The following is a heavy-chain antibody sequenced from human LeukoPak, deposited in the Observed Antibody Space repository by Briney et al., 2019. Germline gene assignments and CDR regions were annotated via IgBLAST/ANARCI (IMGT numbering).Heavy chain of an antibody. CDR3: ARYTGRFDY. D-gene: IGHD2-2*02. J-gene: IGHJ4*02. CDR1: GFTFSSYW. V-gene: IGHV3-7*01. Sequence: GGSLRLSCAASGFTFSSYWMSWFRQAPGKGLEWVANIKQDGSEIHYVDSVKGRFTISRDNAKNSLYLQMNSLRAEDTAVYYCARYTGRFDYWGQGTLVTVSS. CDR2: IKQDGSEI.